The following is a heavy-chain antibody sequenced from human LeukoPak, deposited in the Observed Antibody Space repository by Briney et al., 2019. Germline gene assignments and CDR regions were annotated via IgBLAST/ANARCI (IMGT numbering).Heavy chain of an antibody. J-gene: IGHJ4*02. Sequence: SVKVSCKASGGTFSSYAISWVRQAPGQGLEWMGGIIPIFGTANYAQKFQGRVTITADESTSTAYMELSSLRSDDTAVYYCARGATIFGVVTVPDYWGQGTLVTVSS. V-gene: IGHV1-69*01. CDR1: GGTFSSYA. CDR2: IIPIFGTA. CDR3: ARGATIFGVVTVPDY. D-gene: IGHD3-3*01.